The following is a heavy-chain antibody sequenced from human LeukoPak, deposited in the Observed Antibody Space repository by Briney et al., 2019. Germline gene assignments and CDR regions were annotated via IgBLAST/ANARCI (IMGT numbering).Heavy chain of an antibody. J-gene: IGHJ5*02. V-gene: IGHV4-31*03. D-gene: IGHD1-20*01. CDR1: GGSITSGRFY. CDR2: VSYSGST. Sequence: SQTLSLTCTLSGGSITSGRFYWTWIRQHPQRGLEWIGYVSYSGSTNYNSSLKSRLTISADTSKNQFYLRLTSVTAADTAVYFCARDPRGDITGTTFDRWGQGTLVTVSS. CDR3: ARDPRGDITGTTFDR.